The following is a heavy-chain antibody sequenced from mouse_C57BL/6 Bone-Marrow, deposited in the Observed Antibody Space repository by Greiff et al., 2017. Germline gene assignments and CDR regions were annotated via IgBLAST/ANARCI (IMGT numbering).Heavy chain of an antibody. Sequence: VKLKQPGAELVKPGASVKMSCKASGYTFTSYWITWVKQRPGQGLEWIGDIYPGSGSTNYNEKFKSKATLTVDTSSSTAYMQLSSLTSEDSAVYYCASDDYDLPDVWGTGTTVTVSS. V-gene: IGHV1-55*01. J-gene: IGHJ1*03. CDR3: ASDDYDLPDV. CDR2: IYPGSGST. D-gene: IGHD2-4*01. CDR1: GYTFTSYW.